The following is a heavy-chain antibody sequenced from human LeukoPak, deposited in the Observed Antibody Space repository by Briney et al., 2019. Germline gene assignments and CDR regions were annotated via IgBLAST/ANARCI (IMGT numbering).Heavy chain of an antibody. CDR3: ARVTGYMIEDYFDY. V-gene: IGHV4-39*07. Sequence: SATLSLTCTVSGGSGSSISYSWGWIRQPPGKGLEWIASMSYSGSTYYNPSLKSRATISVDTSRNQFSLRLSSVTAADTAVYYCARVTGYMIEDYFDYWGQGTLVTVSS. CDR2: MSYSGST. CDR1: GGSGSSISYS. J-gene: IGHJ4*02. D-gene: IGHD3-22*01.